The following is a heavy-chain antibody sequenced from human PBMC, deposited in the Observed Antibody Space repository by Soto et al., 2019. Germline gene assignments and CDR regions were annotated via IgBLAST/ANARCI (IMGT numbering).Heavy chain of an antibody. V-gene: IGHV3-30-3*01. CDR3: GRDRRFGNGYNLGFDA. Sequence: QVQLVESGGGVVQPGRSLRLSCAASGFTFSSYAMHWVRQAPGKGLEWVAVISFDGSNKYYADSVKDRFTISRDNSKNTLYVQMNSLRAEDTAVYYCGRDRRFGNGYNLGFDAWGQGTLVTVS. D-gene: IGHD5-12*01. CDR2: ISFDGSNK. CDR1: GFTFSSYA. J-gene: IGHJ5*02.